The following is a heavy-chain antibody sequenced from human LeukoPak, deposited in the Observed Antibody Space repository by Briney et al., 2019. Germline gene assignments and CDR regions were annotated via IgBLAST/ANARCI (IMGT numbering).Heavy chain of an antibody. CDR1: SGSISSSSYH. CDR3: ARHSVIVLTAYAIPNWFDP. J-gene: IGHJ5*01. D-gene: IGHD2-8*01. CDR2: IYYSGNT. V-gene: IGHV4-39*01. Sequence: SETLSLTCSVSSGSISSSSYHWGWIRQPPAKGLEWIGSIYYSGNTYYNPSLKSRVTISVDTSKNQFSLKLSSVTAADTAVYYCARHSVIVLTAYAIPNWFDPWGQGTLVTVSS.